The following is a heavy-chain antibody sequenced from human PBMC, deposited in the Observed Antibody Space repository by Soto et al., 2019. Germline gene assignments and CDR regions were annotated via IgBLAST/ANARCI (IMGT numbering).Heavy chain of an antibody. V-gene: IGHV1-69*01. CDR2: IIPMFGRP. CDR3: ATERGNAYGLGRGHPFDP. CDR1: GGTFSRYA. Sequence: QVHLVQSGAEVKKPGSSVTVSCKASGGTFSRYAIGWVRQVPGQGLEWMGGIIPMFGRPNYAQKFQDRVTITAGGSTSTAFMELRSLRAEDNAKYYCATERGNAYGLGRGHPFDPWGQGTLVTVSS. D-gene: IGHD1-1*01. J-gene: IGHJ5*02.